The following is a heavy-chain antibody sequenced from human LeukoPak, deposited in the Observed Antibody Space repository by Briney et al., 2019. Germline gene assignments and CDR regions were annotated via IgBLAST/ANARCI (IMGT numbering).Heavy chain of an antibody. Sequence: SETLSLTCSVSGGSISSYYWSWIRQPPGKGLEWIGYIYYSGSTNYNPSLKSRVTISVVTPKNQFSLRLSSVTAADTAVYYCARVTGYIVEDYFDYWGQGTLVTVSS. D-gene: IGHD3-22*01. CDR1: GGSISSYY. V-gene: IGHV4-59*01. CDR2: IYYSGST. CDR3: ARVTGYIVEDYFDY. J-gene: IGHJ4*02.